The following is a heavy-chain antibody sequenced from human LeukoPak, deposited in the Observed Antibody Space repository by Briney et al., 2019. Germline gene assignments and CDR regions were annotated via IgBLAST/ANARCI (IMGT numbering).Heavy chain of an antibody. D-gene: IGHD2-15*01. V-gene: IGHV1-46*01. J-gene: IGHJ4*02. CDR1: GYTFTSYY. CDR3: AREEVVAAQFDY. Sequence: ASVKVSCKASGYTFTSYYMHWVRQAPGQGLEWMGIINPSGGSTSYAQKFQGRVTMTRDMSTSTVYMELSSLRSEDTAVYYCAREEVVAAQFDYWGQGTLVTVSS. CDR2: INPSGGST.